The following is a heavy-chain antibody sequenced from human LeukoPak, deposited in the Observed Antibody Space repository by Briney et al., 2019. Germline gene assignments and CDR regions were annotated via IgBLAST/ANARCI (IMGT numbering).Heavy chain of an antibody. D-gene: IGHD3-22*01. J-gene: IGHJ4*02. CDR2: IYNSGST. CDR1: GGSISSSSYY. CDR3: ARREYYDSSGYR. V-gene: IGHV4-39*01. Sequence: SETLSLTCTVSGGSISSSSYYWGWIRQPPGKGLEWIGSIYNSGSTYYNPSLKSRVTISVDTSKNQFSLKLSSVTAADTAVYFCARREYYDSSGYRWGQGTLVTVSS.